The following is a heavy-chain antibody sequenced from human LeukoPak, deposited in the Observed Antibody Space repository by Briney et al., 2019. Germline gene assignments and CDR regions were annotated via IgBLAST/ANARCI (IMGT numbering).Heavy chain of an antibody. Sequence: GGSLRLSCATSGFTFSDYTMNWVRQAPGKGLEWVSFISASGTSIYYADSVRGRFTISRDNAMNSLYLQMNSLRAEDTAVYYCARDGTWGPGTLVTVSS. CDR2: ISASGTSI. D-gene: IGHD1-26*01. CDR1: GFTFSDYT. J-gene: IGHJ5*02. CDR3: ARDGT. V-gene: IGHV3-21*01.